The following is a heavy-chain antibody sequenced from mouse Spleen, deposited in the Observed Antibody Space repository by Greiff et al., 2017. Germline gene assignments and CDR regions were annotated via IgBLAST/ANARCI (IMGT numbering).Heavy chain of an antibody. V-gene: IGHV1-59*01. Sequence: QVQLQQPGAELVRPGTSVKLSCKASGYTFTSYWMHWVKQRPGQGLEWIGVIDPSDSYTNYNQKFKGKATLTVDTSSSTAYMQLSSLTSEDSAVYYCARNLYGSSYYFDYWGQGTTLTVSS. CDR3: ARNLYGSSYYFDY. CDR1: GYTFTSYW. D-gene: IGHD1-1*01. CDR2: IDPSDSYT. J-gene: IGHJ2*01.